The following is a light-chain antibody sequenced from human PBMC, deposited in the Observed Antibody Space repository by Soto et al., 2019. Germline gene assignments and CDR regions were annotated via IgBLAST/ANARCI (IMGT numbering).Light chain of an antibody. CDR2: EVT. CDR3: SSYSGGNTYV. V-gene: IGLV2-14*01. CDR1: TSDVGAYDY. J-gene: IGLJ1*01. Sequence: QSALTQPASVSGSPGQSITISCTGTTSDVGAYDYVSWYQQHPGTAPKLMIYEVTNRPSGVSDRFSGSKSGNTASLSVSGLQAEDEADYYCSSYSGGNTYVFGSGTKLTVL.